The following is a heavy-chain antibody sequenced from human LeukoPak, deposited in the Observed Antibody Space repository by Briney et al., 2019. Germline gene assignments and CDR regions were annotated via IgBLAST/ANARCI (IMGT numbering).Heavy chain of an antibody. CDR1: GFTFSSYA. J-gene: IGHJ4*02. CDR3: ARDGRLATFDY. CDR2: ITGYGGVT. Sequence: GGSLRLSCAASGFTFSSYAMHWVRQAPGKGLEWVSGITGYGGVTYYVDSLKGRFTISRDNSKNALYLQMNSLRVEDTAVYYCARDGRLATFDYWGQGTLVTVSS. V-gene: IGHV3-23*01. D-gene: IGHD3-9*01.